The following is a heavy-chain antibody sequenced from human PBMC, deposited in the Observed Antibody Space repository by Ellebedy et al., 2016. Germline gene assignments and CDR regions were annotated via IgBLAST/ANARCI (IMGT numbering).Heavy chain of an antibody. CDR3: AKRGIVGAHYFDY. J-gene: IGHJ4*02. D-gene: IGHD1-26*01. V-gene: IGHV3-53*01. CDR2: IYSDGTA. Sequence: GGSLRLSCAASGFTVSGNYMSWVRQAPGQGLEWVSLIYSDGTAYYADSVRGRFTISRDNSKNTLYLQMNSLRADDTASYYCAKRGIVGAHYFDYWGQGTLVTVSS. CDR1: GFTVSGNY.